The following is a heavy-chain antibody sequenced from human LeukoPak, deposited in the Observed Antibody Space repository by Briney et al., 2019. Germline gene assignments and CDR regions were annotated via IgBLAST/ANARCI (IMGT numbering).Heavy chain of an antibody. J-gene: IGHJ5*02. CDR3: TSGPYCTNGVCYGSNWFDP. Sequence: PGGSLRLSCAASGLTGSHNYVSWVRQAPGKGLEWVSAIHTSGDTYYADSVKGRFTISRDNSKNTLYLQMNSLRAEDTAVYYCTSGPYCTNGVCYGSNWFDPWGQGTLVTVSS. CDR1: GLTGSHNY. CDR2: IHTSGDT. V-gene: IGHV3-66*03. D-gene: IGHD2-8*01.